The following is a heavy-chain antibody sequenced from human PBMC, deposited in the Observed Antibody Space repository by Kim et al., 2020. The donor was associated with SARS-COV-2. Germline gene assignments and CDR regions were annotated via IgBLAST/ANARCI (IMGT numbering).Heavy chain of an antibody. CDR2: INHSGST. V-gene: IGHV4-34*01. Sequence: SETLSLTCAVYGGSFSGYYWSWIRQPPGKGLEWIGEINHSGSTNYNPSPKSRVTISVDTSKNQFSLKLSSVTAADTAVYYCARGQRWLKLAFDYWGQGTLVTFSA. J-gene: IGHJ4*02. CDR1: GGSFSGYY. CDR3: ARGQRWLKLAFDY. D-gene: IGHD5-12*01.